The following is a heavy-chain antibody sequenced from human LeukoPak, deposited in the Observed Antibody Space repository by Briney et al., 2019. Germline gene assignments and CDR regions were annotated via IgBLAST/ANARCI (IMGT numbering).Heavy chain of an antibody. D-gene: IGHD1-1*01. J-gene: IGHJ4*02. Sequence: SETLSLTCTVSGGSISSYYWSWIRQPPGKGLEWIGYIYYSGSTNYNPSLKSRVTISVDTSKNQFSLKLSSVTAADTAVYYCARDTTDHRYDYWGQGTLVTVSS. CDR3: ARDTTDHRYDY. CDR2: IYYSGST. V-gene: IGHV4-59*12. CDR1: GGSISSYY.